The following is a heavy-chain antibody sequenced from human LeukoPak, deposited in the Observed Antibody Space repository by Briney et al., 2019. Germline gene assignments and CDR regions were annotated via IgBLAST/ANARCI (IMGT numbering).Heavy chain of an antibody. Sequence: GGSLRLSCAASGFTFSSYEMNWVRQAPGKGLEWVSSISSSSSYIYYADSVKGRFTISRDNAKNSLYLQMNSLRAEDTAVYYCASSKPIAAAVPYYFDYWGQGTLVTVSS. CDR3: ASSKPIAAAVPYYFDY. J-gene: IGHJ4*02. D-gene: IGHD6-13*01. CDR1: GFTFSSYE. CDR2: ISSSSSYI. V-gene: IGHV3-21*01.